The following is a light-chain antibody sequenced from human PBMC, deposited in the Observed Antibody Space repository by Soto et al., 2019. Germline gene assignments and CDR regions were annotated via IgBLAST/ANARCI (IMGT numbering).Light chain of an antibody. CDR3: QQYNSYST. J-gene: IGKJ1*01. CDR2: DAS. CDR1: QSISSW. V-gene: IGKV1-5*01. Sequence: DIQMPQSPSTLSASVGDSVTITCRASQSISSWLAWYQQKPGKAPKLLIYDASSLESGVPSRISGGGSGTEFTLTISSLHPDYFASYYCQQYNSYSTFGQGTKVDIK.